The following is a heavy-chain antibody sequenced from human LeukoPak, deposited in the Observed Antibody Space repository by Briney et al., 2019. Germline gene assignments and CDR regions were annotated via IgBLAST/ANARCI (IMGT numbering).Heavy chain of an antibody. Sequence: GESLKISCTGSGYTFTNYWIGWVRQMPGKGLEWLGIIYPRDSDTRYNPSFQGQVTISVDKSIRTAYLQWSSLKASDTAMYHCARHLGVVRGVVRYFDYWGQGTLVTVSS. J-gene: IGHJ4*02. CDR3: ARHLGVVRGVVRYFDY. CDR1: GYTFTNYW. V-gene: IGHV5-51*01. D-gene: IGHD3-10*01. CDR2: IYPRDSDT.